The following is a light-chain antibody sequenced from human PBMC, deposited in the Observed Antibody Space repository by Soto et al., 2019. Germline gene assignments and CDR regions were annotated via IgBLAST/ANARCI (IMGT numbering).Light chain of an antibody. CDR2: DVS. J-gene: IGLJ2*01. CDR1: SSDVGGYNY. CDR3: SSYTSSSTVV. V-gene: IGLV2-14*01. Sequence: QSALTQPASVSGSPGQSITISCTGTSSDVGGYNYVSWYQQHPGKAPNLMIYDVSNRPSGVSNRFSGSKSGNTASLTISGLQAEDEADYYCSSYTSSSTVVFGGGTMLTVL.